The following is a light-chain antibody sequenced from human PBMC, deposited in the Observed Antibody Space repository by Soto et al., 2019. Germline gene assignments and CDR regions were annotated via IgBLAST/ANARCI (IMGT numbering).Light chain of an antibody. Sequence: EIVMTQSPVTLSVSPEERATLSCRASQSISDKSAWYQQKPGQAPRLLMFGASTRANGIPARFSGSGSGTDFTLTTTGLQSDDCAVYYCQQYKSWSYTFGQGTKLEIK. CDR1: QSISDK. V-gene: IGKV3-15*01. CDR2: GAS. J-gene: IGKJ2*01. CDR3: QQYKSWSYT.